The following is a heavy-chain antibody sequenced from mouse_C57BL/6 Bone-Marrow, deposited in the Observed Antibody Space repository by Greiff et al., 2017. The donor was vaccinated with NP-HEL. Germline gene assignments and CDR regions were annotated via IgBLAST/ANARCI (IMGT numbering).Heavy chain of an antibody. CDR1: RFSLTSYG. Sequence: VQGVESGPGLVAPSHCLSITCTVSRFSLTSYGVSWVRQPPGKGLEWLGVIWGDGSTNYHSALISRLSISKDNSKSQVFLKLNSLQTDDTATYYCAKTSYYSNYVWYFDVWGTGTTVTVSS. CDR2: IWGDGST. D-gene: IGHD2-5*01. J-gene: IGHJ1*03. CDR3: AKTSYYSNYVWYFDV. V-gene: IGHV2-3*01.